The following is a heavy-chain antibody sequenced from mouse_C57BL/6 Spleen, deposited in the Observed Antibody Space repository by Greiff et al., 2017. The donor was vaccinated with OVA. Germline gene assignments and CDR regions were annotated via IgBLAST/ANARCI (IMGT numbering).Heavy chain of an antibody. V-gene: IGHV1-15*01. D-gene: IGHD2-3*01. J-gene: IGHJ3*01. CDR3: TRGRAYDGYYDWFAY. Sequence: QVQLKESGAELVRPGASVTLSCKASGYTFTDYEMHWVKQTPVHGLEWIGAIDPETGGTAYNQKFKGKAILTADKSSSTAYMELRSLTSEDSAVYYCTRGRAYDGYYDWFAYWGQGTLVTVSA. CDR1: GYTFTDYE. CDR2: IDPETGGT.